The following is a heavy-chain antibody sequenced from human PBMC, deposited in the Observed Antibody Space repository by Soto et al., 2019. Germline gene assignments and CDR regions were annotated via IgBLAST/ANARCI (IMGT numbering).Heavy chain of an antibody. CDR3: ARLYCHSPNRVPLDS. D-gene: IGHD3-22*01. CDR2: MYYSGTS. V-gene: IGHV4-39*01. CDR1: GGSISDDTYY. J-gene: IGHJ5*01. Sequence: SETLSPTCTFSGGSISDDTYYLGWIRQPPGKGLEWIGSMYYSGTSSYNPSLKSRVSMSVDTSKKQLSLRLTSVTAADTAVYYCARLYCHSPNRVPLDSWGQGTLVTVSS.